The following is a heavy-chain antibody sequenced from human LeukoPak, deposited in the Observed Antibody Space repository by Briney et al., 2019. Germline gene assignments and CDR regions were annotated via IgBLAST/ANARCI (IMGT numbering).Heavy chain of an antibody. Sequence: GGSLRLSCAASGFTFSTYEMNWVRQAPGKGLEWVSYIGSSGSTVYYADSVKGRFTISRDNAKNSLYLQMNSLRDEDTAVYYRARDTLLYGNSPDAFDIWGQGTMVTVSS. CDR3: ARDTLLYGNSPDAFDI. J-gene: IGHJ3*02. D-gene: IGHD4-23*01. V-gene: IGHV3-48*03. CDR1: GFTFSTYE. CDR2: IGSSGSTV.